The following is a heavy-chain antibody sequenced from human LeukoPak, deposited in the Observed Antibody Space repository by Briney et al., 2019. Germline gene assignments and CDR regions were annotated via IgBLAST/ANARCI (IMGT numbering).Heavy chain of an antibody. V-gene: IGHV3-74*01. CDR1: GTSW. Sequence: LPGGSLRLSCEGSGTSWMHWVRQAPGKGLEWVSRIKTDGSSRSYADSVKGRFTISRDNGENTLYLQMNSLRPEDTAIYYCATGDGVIVNYWGQGTRVTVSS. CDR2: IKTDGSSR. D-gene: IGHD2/OR15-2a*01. J-gene: IGHJ4*02. CDR3: ATGDGVIVNY.